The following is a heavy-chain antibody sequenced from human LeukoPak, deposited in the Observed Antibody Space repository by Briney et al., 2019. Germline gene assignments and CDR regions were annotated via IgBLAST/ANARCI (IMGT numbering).Heavy chain of an antibody. CDR2: ISAYNGNT. CDR3: ARAPHYGDLDY. V-gene: IGHV1-18*01. Sequence: GASVKLSCKAAGYTFTSYGISWVRQAPGQGLEWMGWISAYNGNTNYAQKLQGRVTMTTETSTSTVYMELSSLRSEEWAVYYCARAPHYGDLDYWGQGTLVTVSS. J-gene: IGHJ4*02. CDR1: GYTFTSYG. D-gene: IGHD4-17*01.